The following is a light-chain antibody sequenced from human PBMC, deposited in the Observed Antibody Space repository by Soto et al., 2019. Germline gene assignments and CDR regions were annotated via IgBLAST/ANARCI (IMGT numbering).Light chain of an antibody. V-gene: IGKV3-20*01. CDR2: AES. CDR1: QSVSSSY. J-gene: IGKJ1*01. Sequence: EVALTQSAGTLSLSPGERATLSCRASQSVSSSYLVWHQQKPGQAPRLVIYAESRRATGIPDRFSGSGSGTDFNLTISSLEPEDFAVYYCQKYGSSPWTCGQGTKVDI. CDR3: QKYGSSPWT.